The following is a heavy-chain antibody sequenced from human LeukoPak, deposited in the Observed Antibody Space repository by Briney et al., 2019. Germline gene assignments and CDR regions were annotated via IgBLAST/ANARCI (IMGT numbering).Heavy chain of an antibody. CDR2: ISGTGGST. Sequence: GGSLRLSCAASGIAFASYAMNWVRQSPERGLEWVSAISGTGGSTSYAASLKGRFTISRDNSKNTLYLQMSSLTAEDTAVYYCAKECGRDYDDRAFDIWGQGTMVTVSS. D-gene: IGHD3-22*01. J-gene: IGHJ3*02. CDR1: GIAFASYA. V-gene: IGHV3-23*01. CDR3: AKECGRDYDDRAFDI.